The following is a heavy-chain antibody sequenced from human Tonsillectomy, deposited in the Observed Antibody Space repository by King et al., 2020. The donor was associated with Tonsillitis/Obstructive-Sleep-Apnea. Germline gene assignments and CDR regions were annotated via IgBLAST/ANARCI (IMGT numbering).Heavy chain of an antibody. Sequence: VQLVESGGGVVQPGGSLRLSCAASGFTFDDYAMHWVRQAPGKGLEWVSLIGSDGGGTYYADSVKGRFTISRDNSRNSLYLQMNSLRTEDTALYYCAKEKEHIPGYAFDIWGQGTMVTVSS. J-gene: IGHJ3*02. CDR3: AKEKEHIPGYAFDI. CDR1: GFTFDDYA. CDR2: IGSDGGGT. V-gene: IGHV3-43*02. D-gene: IGHD1/OR15-1a*01.